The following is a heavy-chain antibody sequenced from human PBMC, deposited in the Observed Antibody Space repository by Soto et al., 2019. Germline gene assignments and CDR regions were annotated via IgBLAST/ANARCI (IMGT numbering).Heavy chain of an antibody. J-gene: IGHJ4*02. CDR1: GGTFSSYA. V-gene: IGHV1-69*13. CDR3: ARGVYGDYGLKD. CDR2: IIPIFGTA. D-gene: IGHD4-17*01. Sequence: ASVKVSCKASGGTFSSYAISWVRQAPGQGLEWMGGIIPIFGTANYAQKFQGRVTITADESTSTAYMELSSLRSEDTAVYYCARGVYGDYGLKDWGQGTLVTVSS.